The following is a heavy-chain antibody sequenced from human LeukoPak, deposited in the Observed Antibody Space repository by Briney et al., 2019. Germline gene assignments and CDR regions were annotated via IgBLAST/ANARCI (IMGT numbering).Heavy chain of an antibody. J-gene: IGHJ4*02. Sequence: GGSLRLSCAASGFTVSSNYMSWVRQAPGKGLEWVSVIYSGGSTYYADSVKGRFTTSRDNSKNTLYLQMNSLRAEGTAVYYCARDVYYDSSGYYFHWGQGTLVTVSS. V-gene: IGHV3-66*01. CDR3: ARDVYYDSSGYYFH. D-gene: IGHD3-22*01. CDR2: IYSGGST. CDR1: GFTVSSNY.